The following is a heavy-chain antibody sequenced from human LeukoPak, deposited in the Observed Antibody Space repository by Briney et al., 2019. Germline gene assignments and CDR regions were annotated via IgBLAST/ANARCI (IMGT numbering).Heavy chain of an antibody. CDR1: GYTFTSYY. V-gene: IGHV1-46*01. Sequence: ASVKVSYKASGYTFTSYYMHWVRQAPGQGLEWMGIINPSGGSTSYAQKFQGRVTMTRDTSTSTVYMELSSLRSEDTAVYYRVGGGSDDYGDYDFDYWGQGTLVTVSS. D-gene: IGHD4-17*01. CDR3: VGGGSDDYGDYDFDY. J-gene: IGHJ4*02. CDR2: INPSGGST.